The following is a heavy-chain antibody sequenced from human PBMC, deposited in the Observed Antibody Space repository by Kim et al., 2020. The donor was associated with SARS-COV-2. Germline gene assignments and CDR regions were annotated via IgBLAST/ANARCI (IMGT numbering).Heavy chain of an antibody. Sequence: SETLSLTCTVSGDSISRSNYYWGWNRQPPGKGLEWIGSIFYSGRTYYNPSLKSRVTISVDTSKNQFSLKLSSVTAAETAVYYCARQRYRSGLGDFDYWGQGTLVTVS. CDR1: GDSISRSNYY. V-gene: IGHV4-39*01. D-gene: IGHD6-19*01. J-gene: IGHJ4*02. CDR3: ARQRYRSGLGDFDY. CDR2: IFYSGRT.